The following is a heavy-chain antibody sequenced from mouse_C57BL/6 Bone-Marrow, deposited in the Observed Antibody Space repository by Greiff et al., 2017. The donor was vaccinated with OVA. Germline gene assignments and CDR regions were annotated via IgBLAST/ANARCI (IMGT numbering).Heavy chain of an antibody. J-gene: IGHJ2*01. D-gene: IGHD1-1*01. CDR2: INPNNGGT. CDR1: GYTFTDYY. V-gene: IGHV1-26*01. CDR3: AGSGAYYYALFGY. Sequence: EVQLQQSGPELVKPGASVKISCKASGYTFTDYYMNWVKQSHGESLEWIGDINPNNGGTSYNQKFKGKATLTVDKSSSTAYMELRSLTSEDSAVYYCAGSGAYYYALFGYWGQGTTLTVSS.